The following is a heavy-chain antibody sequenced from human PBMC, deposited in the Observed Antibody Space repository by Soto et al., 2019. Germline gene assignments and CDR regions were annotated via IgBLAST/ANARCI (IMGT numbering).Heavy chain of an antibody. V-gene: IGHV1-2*02. CDR1: GYTFTGYY. D-gene: IGHD3-22*01. J-gene: IGHJ4*02. Sequence: ASVKVSCKASGYTFTGYYMHWVRQAPGQGLEWMGWINPNSGGTNYAQKFQGRVTMTRDTSISTAYMELSRLRSDDTAVYYCARLNGGPSVYYDSSGYLGPFDYWGQGTLVTV. CDR3: ARLNGGPSVYYDSSGYLGPFDY. CDR2: INPNSGGT.